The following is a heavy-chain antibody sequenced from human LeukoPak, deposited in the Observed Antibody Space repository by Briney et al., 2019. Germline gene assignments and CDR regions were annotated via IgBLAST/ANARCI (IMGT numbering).Heavy chain of an antibody. CDR2: ISAYNGNT. Sequence: ASVKVSCKASGYTLTSYGISWVRQAPGQGLEWMGWISAYNGNTNYAQKLQGRVTMTTDTSTSTAYMELRSLRSDDTAVYYCARGRYYYGSGSPNPDYWGQGTLVTVSS. V-gene: IGHV1-18*01. CDR1: GYTLTSYG. J-gene: IGHJ4*02. D-gene: IGHD3-10*01. CDR3: ARGRYYYGSGSPNPDY.